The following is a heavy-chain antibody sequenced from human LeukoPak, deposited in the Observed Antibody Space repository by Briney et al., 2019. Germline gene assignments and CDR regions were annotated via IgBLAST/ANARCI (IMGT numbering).Heavy chain of an antibody. V-gene: IGHV4-39*01. CDR2: IYHGGRT. CDR3: ARQIPDERGYYQYYFDY. CDR1: GGYISSTSYL. D-gene: IGHD3-22*01. Sequence: NPSGTLSLTCTVSGGYISSTSYLWGWVRQPPGEGLEWIGSIYHGGRTFYNPSLKSRVTVSADTSKNHISLTVRSVTAADTAVYYCARQIPDERGYYQYYFDYWGQGTLVTVSS. J-gene: IGHJ4*02.